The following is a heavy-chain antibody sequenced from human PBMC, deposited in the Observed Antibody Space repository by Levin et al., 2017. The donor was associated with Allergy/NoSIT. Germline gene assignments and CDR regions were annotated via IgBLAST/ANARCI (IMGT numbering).Heavy chain of an antibody. V-gene: IGHV4-31*03. CDR1: GGSISSGGYY. D-gene: IGHD5-12*01. CDR2: IYYSGST. J-gene: IGHJ6*03. CDR3: ARVRGYDSFHYYYYMDV. Sequence: LRLSCTVSGGSISSGGYYWSWIRQHPGKGLEWIGYIYYSGSTYYNPSLKSRVTISVDTSKNQFSLKLSSVTAADTAVYDCARVRGYDSFHYYYYMDVWGKGTTVTVSS.